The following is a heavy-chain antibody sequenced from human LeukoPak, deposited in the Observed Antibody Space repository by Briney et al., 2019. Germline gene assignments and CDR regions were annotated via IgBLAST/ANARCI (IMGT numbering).Heavy chain of an antibody. CDR1: GGPISSSSYY. CDR2: IYYSGST. J-gene: IGHJ4*02. D-gene: IGHD3-22*01. V-gene: IGHV4-39*01. CDR3: ASLFYDSSGYYFDY. Sequence: SETLSLTCTVSGGPISSSSYYWGWIRQPPGKGLEWIGSIYYSGSTYYNPSLKSRVTISVDTSKNQFSLKLSSVTAADTAVYYCASLFYDSSGYYFDYWGQGTLVTVSS.